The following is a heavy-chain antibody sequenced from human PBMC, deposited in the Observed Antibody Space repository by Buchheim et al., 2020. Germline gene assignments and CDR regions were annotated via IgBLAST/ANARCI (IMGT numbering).Heavy chain of an antibody. CDR1: GFTFSSYG. CDR3: AKSLAAADAY. J-gene: IGHJ4*02. D-gene: IGHD6-13*01. CDR2: ISYDGSNK. Sequence: QVQLVESGGGVVQPGRSLRLSCAASGFTFSSYGMHWVRQAPGKGLEWVAVISYDGSNKYYADSVKGRFTISRDHSKNTLYLQMNSRRAEDTAVYYCAKSLAAADAYWGQGTL. V-gene: IGHV3-30*18.